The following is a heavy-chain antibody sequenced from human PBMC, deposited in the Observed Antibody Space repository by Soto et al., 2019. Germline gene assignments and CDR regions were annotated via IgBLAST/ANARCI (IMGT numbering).Heavy chain of an antibody. CDR3: AISPGGSGYLNY. J-gene: IGHJ4*02. D-gene: IGHD3-16*01. V-gene: IGHV1-18*01. CDR1: GYTFLTSA. CDR2: ISVYNDNA. Sequence: QVELVQSGAEVKKPGTSVHVSCKASGYTFLTSAITWVRQAPGQGLERMGWISVYNDNARYIQKLEGRVTMTTDTSTGTAYMELRSLRSDGSAVYYCAISPGGSGYLNYWGQGTLVTVSS.